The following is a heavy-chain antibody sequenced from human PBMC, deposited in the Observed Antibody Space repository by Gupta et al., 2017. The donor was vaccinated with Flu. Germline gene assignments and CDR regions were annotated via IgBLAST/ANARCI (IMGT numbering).Heavy chain of an antibody. J-gene: IGHJ4*02. CDR1: GFTFSSYA. CDR3: AKDHRGYYYDY. V-gene: IGHV3-23*01. D-gene: IGHD3-22*01. Sequence: EVQLLESGEGLGQPGGSLSLPCAASGFTFSSYAVSWVRQAPGKGLEWVSAISGSGGSTYYADSVKGRFTISRDNSKNTLYLQMNSLRAEDTAVYYCAKDHRGYYYDYWGQGTLVTVSS. CDR2: ISGSGGST.